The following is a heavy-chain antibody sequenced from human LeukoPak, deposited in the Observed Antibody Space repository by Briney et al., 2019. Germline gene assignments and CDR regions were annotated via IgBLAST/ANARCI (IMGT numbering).Heavy chain of an antibody. Sequence: KSSETLSLTCTVSGGSISSYYWSWIRQPAGKGLEWIGRIYTSGSTNYNPSLKSRGTVSVGTSKNQFALKLSAVNTADTAVHLCXXXXXXXDSSGLKRGWFDPWGQGTLVTVSS. D-gene: IGHD3-22*01. J-gene: IGHJ5*02. CDR3: XXXXXXXDSSGLKRGWFDP. CDR2: IYTSGST. V-gene: IGHV4-4*07. CDR1: GGSISSYY.